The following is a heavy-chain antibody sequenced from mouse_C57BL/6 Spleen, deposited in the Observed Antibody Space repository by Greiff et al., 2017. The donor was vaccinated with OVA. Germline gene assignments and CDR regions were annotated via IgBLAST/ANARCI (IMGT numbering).Heavy chain of an antibody. J-gene: IGHJ1*03. V-gene: IGHV1-85*01. D-gene: IGHD1-1*01. CDR3: AREAYYYGSPDWYFDV. Sequence: VQLQQSGPELVKPGASVKLSCKASGYTLTSYDINWVQQRPGQGLEWIGWIYSRDGSTKYNEKFKGKATLTVDTSSSTVYMELHSLTSEDSAVYFCAREAYYYGSPDWYFDVWGTGTTVTVSS. CDR1: GYTLTSYD. CDR2: IYSRDGST.